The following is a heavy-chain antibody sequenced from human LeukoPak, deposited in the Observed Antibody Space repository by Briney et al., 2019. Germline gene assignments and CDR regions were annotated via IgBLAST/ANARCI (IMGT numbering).Heavy chain of an antibody. CDR1: GYTFTSYY. CDR3: ARAGGGGYCSGGSCYGWFDP. J-gene: IGHJ5*02. D-gene: IGHD2-15*01. V-gene: IGHV1-46*01. CDR2: INPSGGNT. Sequence: RASVKVSCKASGYTFTSYYMHWVRQAPGQGLEWMGIINPSGGNTSYAQKSQGRVTMTRDTSTSTVYMELSSLRSEDTAVYYCARAGGGGYCSGGSCYGWFDPWGQGTLVTVSS.